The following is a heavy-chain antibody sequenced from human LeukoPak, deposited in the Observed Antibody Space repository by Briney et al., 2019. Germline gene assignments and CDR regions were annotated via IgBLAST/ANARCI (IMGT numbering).Heavy chain of an antibody. J-gene: IGHJ4*02. CDR1: GGSISSGSYY. CDR3: ARDLRGSTDY. D-gene: IGHD2-2*01. CDR2: IYTSGST. V-gene: IGHV4-61*02. Sequence: PSETLSLTCTVSGGSISSGSYYWSWIRQPAGKGLEWIGRIYTSGSTNYNPSLKSRVTMSVDTSKNQFSLKLSSVTAADTAVYYCARDLRGSTDYWGQGTLVTVSS.